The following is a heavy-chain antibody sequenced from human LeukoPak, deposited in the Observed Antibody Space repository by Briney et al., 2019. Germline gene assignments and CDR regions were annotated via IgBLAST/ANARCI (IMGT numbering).Heavy chain of an antibody. CDR2: ISAYNGNT. Sequence: ASVKVSCKASGYTFTSYGISWVRQAPGQGLEWMGWISAYNGNTNYAQKLQGRVTMTTDTSTSTAYMELRSLRSDDKAVYYCARRATGYSSGWYPREADYWGQGTLVTVSS. CDR3: ARRATGYSSGWYPREADY. CDR1: GYTFTSYG. D-gene: IGHD6-19*01. V-gene: IGHV1-18*01. J-gene: IGHJ4*02.